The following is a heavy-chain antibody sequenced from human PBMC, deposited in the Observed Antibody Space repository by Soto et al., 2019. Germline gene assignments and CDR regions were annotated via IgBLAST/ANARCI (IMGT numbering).Heavy chain of an antibody. V-gene: IGHV3-73*02. Sequence: EVQLVESGGGLVQPGGSLKLSCAASGFTFSGSAMHWVRQASGKGLEWVGRIRSKANSYATAYAASVKGRFTISRDDSKNRGYLKMNSLKPEDTAVYYCTRRKTIFGEVDYWGQGTLVTVSS. D-gene: IGHD3-3*01. J-gene: IGHJ4*02. CDR3: TRRKTIFGEVDY. CDR2: IRSKANSYAT. CDR1: GFTFSGSA.